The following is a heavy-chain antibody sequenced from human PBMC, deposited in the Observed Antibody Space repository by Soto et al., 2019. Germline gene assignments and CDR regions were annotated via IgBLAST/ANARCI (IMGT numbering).Heavy chain of an antibody. D-gene: IGHD2-2*01. J-gene: IGHJ6*03. Sequence: SETLSLTCSVSGGSISSGSYYWGWIRQPPGKGLEWIGSIYYSGSTYYNPSLKSRVTISVDTSKNQFSLNVSSVTAADTAVYYCARLGYCSSTSCYAISDYYYYYMDVWDKGTTVTVSS. V-gene: IGHV4-39*01. CDR3: ARLGYCSSTSCYAISDYYYYYMDV. CDR2: IYYSGST. CDR1: GGSISSGSYY.